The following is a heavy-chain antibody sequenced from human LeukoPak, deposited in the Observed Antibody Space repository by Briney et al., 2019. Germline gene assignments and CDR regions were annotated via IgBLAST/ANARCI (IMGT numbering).Heavy chain of an antibody. J-gene: IGHJ4*02. V-gene: IGHV5-51*01. D-gene: IGHD3-22*01. CDR1: GYSFPHSW. Sequence: GESLKISCQASGYSFPHSWIGWVRQLPGRGLEWMGIIYPADSDIRYSPSFRGRVTISADKSITTAFLRWSSLEASDTAMYYCARHTGRPGDSSGVLDDWGQGTLVTVSS. CDR3: ARHTGRPGDSSGVLDD. CDR2: IYPADSDI.